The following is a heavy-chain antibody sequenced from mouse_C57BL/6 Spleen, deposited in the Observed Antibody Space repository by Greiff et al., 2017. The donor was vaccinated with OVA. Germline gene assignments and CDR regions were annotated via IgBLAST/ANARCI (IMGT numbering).Heavy chain of an antibody. J-gene: IGHJ2*01. V-gene: IGHV6-3*01. D-gene: IGHD3-1*01. CDR3: TSGGYYGDY. CDR2: IRLKSDNYAT. CDR1: GFTFSNYW. Sequence: EVKLEESGGGLVQPGGSMKLSCVASGFTFSNYWMNWVRQSPEKGLEWVAQIRLKSDNYATHYAESVQGRFTISRDDSKSSVYLQMNNLRAEDTGIYYCTSGGYYGDYWGQGTTLTVSS.